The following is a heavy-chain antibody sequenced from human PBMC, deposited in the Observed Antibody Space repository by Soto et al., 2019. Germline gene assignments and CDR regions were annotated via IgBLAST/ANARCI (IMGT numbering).Heavy chain of an antibody. CDR1: GFTFSSYA. D-gene: IGHD5-12*01. J-gene: IGHJ4*02. CDR2: ITGSGGST. CDR3: ATEKAAIVATTYYFDY. Sequence: PGGSLRLSCAASGFTFSSYAMSWVRQAPGKGLEWVSAITGSGGSTYYADSVKGRFTISRDNSKNTLYLQMNSLRAEDTAVYYCATEKAAIVATTYYFDYWGQGTLVTVSS. V-gene: IGHV3-23*01.